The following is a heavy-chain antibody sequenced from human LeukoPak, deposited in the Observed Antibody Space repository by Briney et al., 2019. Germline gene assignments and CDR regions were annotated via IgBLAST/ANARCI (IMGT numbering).Heavy chain of an antibody. CDR2: IYYSGST. J-gene: IGHJ3*02. D-gene: IGHD1-14*01. V-gene: IGHV4-59*08. CDR3: ASPYKRAFDI. Sequence: SETLSLTCTVSGGSISSYYWSWIRQTPGKGLEWIGYIYYSGSTNYNPSLKSRVTISVDTSKNQFSLKLSSVTAADTAVYYCASPYKRAFDIWGQGTMVTVSS. CDR1: GGSISSYY.